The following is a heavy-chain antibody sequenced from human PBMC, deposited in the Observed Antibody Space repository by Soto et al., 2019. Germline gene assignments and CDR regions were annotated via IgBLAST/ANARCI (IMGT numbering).Heavy chain of an antibody. Sequence: EVQLVESGGGLVQPGGSLRLSCAASGFTFSSYWMSWVRQAPGKGLEWVANIKQDGSEKYYVDSVKGRFTISRDNAKNSLYLQRNSLRAEDTAVYYCAREYCSGGSCYADAFDIWGQGTMVTVSS. CDR2: IKQDGSEK. CDR3: AREYCSGGSCYADAFDI. V-gene: IGHV3-7*01. D-gene: IGHD2-15*01. CDR1: GFTFSSYW. J-gene: IGHJ3*02.